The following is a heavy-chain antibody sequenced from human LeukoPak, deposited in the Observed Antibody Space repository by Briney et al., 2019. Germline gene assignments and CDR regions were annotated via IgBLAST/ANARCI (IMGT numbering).Heavy chain of an antibody. CDR1: GGSFSGYY. Sequence: SETLSLTCAVYGGSFSGYYWSWIRQPPGKGLEWIGEINHSGSTNYSPSLKSRVTISVDTSKNQFSLKLSSVTAADTAVYYCARVPLGWGWFDPWGQGTLVTVSS. CDR2: INHSGST. D-gene: IGHD7-27*01. CDR3: ARVPLGWGWFDP. J-gene: IGHJ5*02. V-gene: IGHV4-34*01.